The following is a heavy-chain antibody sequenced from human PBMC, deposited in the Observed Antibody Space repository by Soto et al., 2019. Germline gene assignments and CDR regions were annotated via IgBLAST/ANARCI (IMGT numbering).Heavy chain of an antibody. CDR3: ARDRVYPDAFDI. CDR2: ISHGSTTI. J-gene: IGHJ3*02. V-gene: IGHV3-11*01. Sequence: QVQLVESGGGLVKPGGSLRLSCAASGFTFSDYYMSWIRQAPGKGLEWVSYISHGSTTIYYTDSVKGRITLSRDNAKNSLYLQMNSLRAEDTAVYYCARDRVYPDAFDIWGQGTMVTVSS. CDR1: GFTFSDYY.